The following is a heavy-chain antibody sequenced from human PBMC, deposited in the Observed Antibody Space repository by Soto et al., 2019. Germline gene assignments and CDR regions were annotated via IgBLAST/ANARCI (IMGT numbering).Heavy chain of an antibody. D-gene: IGHD3-10*01. V-gene: IGHV3-74*01. J-gene: IGHJ4*02. CDR2: ISSDGSNT. Sequence: GGSLTLACVASGFTFTHYWMHWVRQAPGKGLVWVSYISSDGSNTNYADSVKGRFTISRDNAKNTLYLQMNSLRAEYTAVYYCARHPRGSGSYFDYWGQGTLVTVSS. CDR3: ARHPRGSGSYFDY. CDR1: GFTFTHYW.